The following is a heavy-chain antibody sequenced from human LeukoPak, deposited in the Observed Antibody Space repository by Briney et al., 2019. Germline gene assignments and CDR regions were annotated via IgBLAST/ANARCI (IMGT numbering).Heavy chain of an antibody. CDR3: ARVNPNYYDSSGYYCDY. Sequence: PGGSLRLSCAASGFTFSSYSMNWVRQAPGKGLEWVSSISSSSYIYYADSGKGRFTISRDNAKNSLYLQMNSLRAEDTAVYYYARVNPNYYDSSGYYCDYWGQGTLVTVSS. CDR2: ISSSSYI. J-gene: IGHJ4*02. CDR1: GFTFSSYS. V-gene: IGHV3-21*01. D-gene: IGHD3-22*01.